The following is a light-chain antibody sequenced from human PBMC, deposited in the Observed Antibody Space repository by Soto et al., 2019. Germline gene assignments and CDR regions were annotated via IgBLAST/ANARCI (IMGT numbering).Light chain of an antibody. CDR3: QQSYSIPSIT. CDR2: AAS. J-gene: IGKJ5*01. V-gene: IGKV1-39*01. CDR1: QSLLHSNGYNY. Sequence: MTQSPLSLPVTPGEPASISCRSSQSLLHSNGYNYLNWYQQKPGKAPKLLIYAASSLQSGVPSRFSGSGSGTDFTLTISSLQPEDFATYYCQQSYSIPSITFGQGTRLEIK.